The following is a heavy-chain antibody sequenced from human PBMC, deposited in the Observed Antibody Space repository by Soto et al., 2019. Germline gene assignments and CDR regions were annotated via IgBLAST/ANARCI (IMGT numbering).Heavy chain of an antibody. CDR2: IPQDGVDG. J-gene: IGHJ6*02. CDR3: ARDHLILPAHDFFYGSDV. V-gene: IGHV3-7*03. CDR1: GFTFSMYS. Sequence: GGSLRLSCEVSGFTFSMYSMSWVRQSPGEGLEWVAKIPQDGVDGHYADSVKGRFTISRDNGKNSLYLQLNNLRAEDTAVYYCARDHLILPAHDFFYGSDVWGRGATVTVSS. D-gene: IGHD2-21*02.